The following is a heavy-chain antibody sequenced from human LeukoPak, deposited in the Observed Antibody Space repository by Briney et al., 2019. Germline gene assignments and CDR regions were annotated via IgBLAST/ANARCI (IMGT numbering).Heavy chain of an antibody. CDR3: ARGHSGSYYGY. J-gene: IGHJ4*02. CDR1: GSSINDFY. V-gene: IGHV4-4*07. Sequence: PSETLSLSCTVSGSSINDFYWTWIRQPAGKGLEWIGRIEASGSTKYNPSLKSRVTMSLDTSKKQFSLSLMSVTAADMAVYYCARGHSGSYYGYWGQGTLVTVSS. D-gene: IGHD1-26*01. CDR2: IEASGST.